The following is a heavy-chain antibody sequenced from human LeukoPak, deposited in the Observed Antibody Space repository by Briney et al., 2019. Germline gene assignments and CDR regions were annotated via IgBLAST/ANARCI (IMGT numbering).Heavy chain of an antibody. CDR3: TVSGYSSSWYAFGY. CDR2: IKSKTDGGTT. V-gene: IGHV3-15*01. CDR1: GFTFSNAW. D-gene: IGHD6-13*01. J-gene: IGHJ4*02. Sequence: PGGSLRLSCAASGFTFSNAWMSWVRQAPGKGLEWVGRIKSKTDGGTTDYAAPVKGRFTISRDDSKNTLCLQMNSLKTEDTAVYYCTVSGYSSSWYAFGYWGQGTLVTVSS.